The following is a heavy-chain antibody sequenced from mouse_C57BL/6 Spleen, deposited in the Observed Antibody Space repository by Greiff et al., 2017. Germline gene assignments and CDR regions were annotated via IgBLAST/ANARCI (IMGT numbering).Heavy chain of an antibody. CDR3: AREGVPNWDWYFDV. J-gene: IGHJ1*03. D-gene: IGHD4-1*01. CDR1: GYTFTSYG. Sequence: QVQLQQSGAELARPGASVKLSCKASGYTFTSYGISWVKQRTGQGLEWIGEIYPRSGNTYYNEKFKGKATLTADKTSSTAYMELRSLTSEDSAVYFCAREGVPNWDWYFDVWGTGTTVTVSS. CDR2: IYPRSGNT. V-gene: IGHV1-81*01.